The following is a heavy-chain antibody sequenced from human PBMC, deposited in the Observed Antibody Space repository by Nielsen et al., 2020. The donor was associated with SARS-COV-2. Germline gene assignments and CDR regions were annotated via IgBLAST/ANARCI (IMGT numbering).Heavy chain of an antibody. CDR3: AKVPGYCSSTSCYLGAFDI. D-gene: IGHD2-2*01. Sequence: WIRQPPGKGLEWVSAISGSGGSTYYAGSVKGRFTISRDNSKNTLYLQMNSLRAEDTAVYYRAKVPGYCSSTSCYLGAFDIWGQGTMVTVSS. V-gene: IGHV3-23*01. J-gene: IGHJ3*02. CDR2: ISGSGGST.